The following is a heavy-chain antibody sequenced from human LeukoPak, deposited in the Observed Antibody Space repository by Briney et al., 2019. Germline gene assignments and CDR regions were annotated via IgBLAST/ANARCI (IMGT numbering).Heavy chain of an antibody. Sequence: GGSLRLSCAASGFSFSSYSMNWVRQAPGKGLEWVSSISSSSSYIHSADSVKGRFTISGDNAKNSLYLQMNSLRAEDTAVYYCARSGGILTGYYDYWGQGTLVTVSS. CDR2: ISSSSSYI. CDR3: ARSGGILTGYYDY. J-gene: IGHJ4*02. D-gene: IGHD3-9*01. CDR1: GFSFSSYS. V-gene: IGHV3-21*01.